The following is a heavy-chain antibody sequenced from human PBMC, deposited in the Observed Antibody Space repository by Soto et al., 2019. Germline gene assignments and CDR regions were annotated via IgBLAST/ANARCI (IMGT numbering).Heavy chain of an antibody. D-gene: IGHD2-15*01. V-gene: IGHV3-74*02. CDR2: INSDGSVS. J-gene: IGHJ6*03. Sequence: EVQLVESGGGLVQPGGSLRLSCAASGFTFSNYWMYWVRQAPGKGLEWVSRINSDGSVSSHADSVRGRLTISRDNVKNTLHLHMVSLRAEDAAVYFCARGDCVGGSCYSLSGSFYYYMDVWGKGTTVTVFS. CDR1: GFTFSNYW. CDR3: ARGDCVGGSCYSLSGSFYYYMDV.